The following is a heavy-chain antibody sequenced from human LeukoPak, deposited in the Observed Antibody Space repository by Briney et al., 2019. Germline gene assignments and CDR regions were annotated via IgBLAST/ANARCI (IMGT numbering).Heavy chain of an antibody. Sequence: GGTLRLSCAASGFTFSSYGMNWVRQAPGKGLEWVSAISGSGVGTYYADSVKGRFTISRDNSKNTLYLQMNSLRAEDTAVYYCARKKGNYYDSSGPDYWGQGTLVTVSS. CDR3: ARKKGNYYDSSGPDY. D-gene: IGHD3-22*01. V-gene: IGHV3-23*01. CDR2: ISGSGVGT. J-gene: IGHJ4*02. CDR1: GFTFSSYG.